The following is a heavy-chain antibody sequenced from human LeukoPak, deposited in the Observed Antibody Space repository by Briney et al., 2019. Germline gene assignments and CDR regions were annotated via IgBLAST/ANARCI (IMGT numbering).Heavy chain of an antibody. D-gene: IGHD2-2*01. CDR2: FHPEDGET. CDR1: GYTLSELS. Sequence: ASVKVSCKVSGYTLSELSIHWVRQAPGKGLEWMGGFHPEDGETIYAQKFQGRLTMTEDTSTDTSYMELSSLRSEDTAVYYCAVVPAAMRGAFDIWGQGTMVTVSS. CDR3: AVVPAAMRGAFDI. J-gene: IGHJ3*02. V-gene: IGHV1-24*01.